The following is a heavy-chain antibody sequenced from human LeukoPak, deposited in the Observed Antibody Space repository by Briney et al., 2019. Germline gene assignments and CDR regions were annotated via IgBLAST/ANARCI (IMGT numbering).Heavy chain of an antibody. J-gene: IGHJ4*02. CDR1: GFTFSSNY. CDR3: ARGPAITMTPLDY. Sequence: GGSLRLSCAASGFTFSSNYMSWVRQAPGKGLERVSVIYSGGSTYYADSVKVRFTISRDNSKNTLYLQMNSLRAEDTAVYYCARGPAITMTPLDYWGQGTLVTVSS. D-gene: IGHD3-22*01. V-gene: IGHV3-66*01. CDR2: IYSGGST.